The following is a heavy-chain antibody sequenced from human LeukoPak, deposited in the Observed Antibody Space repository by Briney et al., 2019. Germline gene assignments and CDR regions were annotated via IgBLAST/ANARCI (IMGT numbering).Heavy chain of an antibody. CDR2: ISAYNGNT. D-gene: IGHD1-14*01. J-gene: IGHJ5*02. CDR1: GYTFTSYG. CDR3: ARDTGTVEWFDP. V-gene: IGHV1-18*01. Sequence: ASVKVSCKASGYTFTSYGISWVRQAPGQGLEWMGWISAYNGNTNYAQKLQGRVTMTTDTSTSTAHMELGSLRSDDTAVYYRARDTGTVEWFDPWGQGTLVTVSS.